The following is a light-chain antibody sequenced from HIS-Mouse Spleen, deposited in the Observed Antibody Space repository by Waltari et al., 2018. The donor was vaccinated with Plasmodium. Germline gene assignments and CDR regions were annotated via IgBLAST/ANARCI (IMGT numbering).Light chain of an antibody. J-gene: IGLJ3*02. CDR2: EAS. V-gene: IGLV3-10*01. Sequence: SYELTQPPSSPVSSGQTALITCSAVALPKTYAYWYQQKSGPAPVLVIYEASKRPSGIPERFSGSSSGTMATLTISGAQVEDEADYYCYSTDSSGNHRVFGGGTKLTVL. CDR3: YSTDSSGNHRV. CDR1: ALPKTY.